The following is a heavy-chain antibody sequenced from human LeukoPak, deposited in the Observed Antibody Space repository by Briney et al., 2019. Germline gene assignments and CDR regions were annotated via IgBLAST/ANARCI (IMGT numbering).Heavy chain of an antibody. V-gene: IGHV4-34*01. CDR3: ARGINSGSYYVRAVYNWFDP. CDR2: INHSGST. CDR1: GGSFSGYY. D-gene: IGHD1-26*01. J-gene: IGHJ5*02. Sequence: SETLSLTCAVNGGSFSGYYWSWIRQPPGKGLEWIGEINHSGSTNYNPSLKSRVTVSVDTSKNQFSLKLSPVTAADTAVYYCARGINSGSYYVRAVYNWFDPWGQGTLVTVSS.